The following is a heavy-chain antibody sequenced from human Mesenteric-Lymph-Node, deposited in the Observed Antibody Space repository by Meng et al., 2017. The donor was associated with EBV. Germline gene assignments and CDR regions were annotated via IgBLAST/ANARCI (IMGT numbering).Heavy chain of an antibody. CDR2: IYHSGST. Sequence: QVQLQQWGAGRLQPSETLSLTCTVSGDSISSSSHYWGWIRQPPGKGLEWNGSIYHSGSTYYNPSLKSGVTISVDTSKNQFSLKLSSVTVADTAVYYCARGEGGVDTAMVNEFDTWDQGPLVTVAS. V-gene: IGHV4-39*07. J-gene: IGHJ5*02. CDR1: GDSISSSSHY. D-gene: IGHD5-18*01. CDR3: ARGEGGVDTAMVNEFDT.